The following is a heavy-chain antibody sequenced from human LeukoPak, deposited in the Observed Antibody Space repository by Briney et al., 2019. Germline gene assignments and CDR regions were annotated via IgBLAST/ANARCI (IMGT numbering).Heavy chain of an antibody. Sequence: SETLSLTCTVSGGSISGYYWSWIRQPPGKGLEWIGYIYYSGSTYYNPSLKSRVTISVDTSKNQFSLKLSSVTAADTAVYYCARLRGVNNWFDPWGQGTLVTVSS. D-gene: IGHD3-10*01. J-gene: IGHJ5*02. CDR1: GGSISGYY. CDR3: ARLRGVNNWFDP. V-gene: IGHV4-59*04. CDR2: IYYSGST.